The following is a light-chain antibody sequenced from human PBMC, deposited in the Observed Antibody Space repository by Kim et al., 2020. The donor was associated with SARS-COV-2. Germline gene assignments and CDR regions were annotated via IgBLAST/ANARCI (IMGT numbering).Light chain of an antibody. CDR3: QSYDSSLSAWV. CDR2: GNI. V-gene: IGLV1-40*01. Sequence: QSVLTQPPSVSGAPGQRVTISCTGSRSNIGAGYDVHWYQQLPGTAPKLLIYGNINRPSGVPDRFSGAKSGTSASLAITGLQAEDEADYYCQSYDSSLSAWVFCGGTQLTVL. J-gene: IGLJ3*02. CDR1: RSNIGAGYD.